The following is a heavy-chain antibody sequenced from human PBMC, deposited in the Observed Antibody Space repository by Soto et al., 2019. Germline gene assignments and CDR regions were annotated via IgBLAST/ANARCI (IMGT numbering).Heavy chain of an antibody. CDR2: IKSKTDGGTT. CDR3: TTDKIGSSGWYYYYYGMDV. D-gene: IGHD6-19*01. V-gene: IGHV3-15*01. J-gene: IGHJ6*02. CDR1: GFTFSNAW. Sequence: EVQLVESGGGLVKPGGSLRLSCAASGFTFSNAWMSWVRQAPGKGLEWVGRIKSKTDGGTTDYAAPVKGRFTISRDDSKNTLYMQMNSLKTEDTAVYYCTTDKIGSSGWYYYYYGMDVWGQGTTVTVSS.